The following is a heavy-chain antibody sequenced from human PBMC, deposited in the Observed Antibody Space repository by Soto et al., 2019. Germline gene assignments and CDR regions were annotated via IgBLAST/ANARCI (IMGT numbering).Heavy chain of an antibody. CDR3: TRDDAPCSGGRCYGVPMDV. Sequence: VQLVESGGGLVQPGGSLRLSCTASGFTVSSKYMSWVRQAPGKGLEWVSLIQSGGSTYYAGSVKGRFTISRDNSENTLFLKINSRRGEDTAVYYCTRDDAPCSGGRCYGVPMDVW. CDR1: GFTVSSKY. J-gene: IGHJ6*03. D-gene: IGHD2-15*01. CDR2: IQSGGST. V-gene: IGHV3-66*01.